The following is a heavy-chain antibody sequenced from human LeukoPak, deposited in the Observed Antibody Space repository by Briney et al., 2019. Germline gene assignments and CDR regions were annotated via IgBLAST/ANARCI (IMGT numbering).Heavy chain of an antibody. D-gene: IGHD3-22*01. J-gene: IGHJ4*02. CDR1: GGSISSYY. CDR3: ARGDYYDSSGYWDSRYYFDY. CDR2: IYTSGST. Sequence: SETLSLTCTVSGGSISSYYWSWIRQPPGKGLEWIGRIYTSGSTNYNPSLKSRVTMSVDTSKNQFSLKLSSVTAADTAVYYCARGDYYDSSGYWDSRYYFDYWGQGTLVTVSS. V-gene: IGHV4-4*07.